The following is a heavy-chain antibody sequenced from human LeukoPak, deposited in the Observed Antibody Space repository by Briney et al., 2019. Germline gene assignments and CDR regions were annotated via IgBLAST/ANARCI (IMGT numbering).Heavy chain of an antibody. CDR2: IYYSGST. V-gene: IGHV4-39*01. CDR3: ARRVRGVPFDY. CDR1: GGSISSSSYY. D-gene: IGHD3-10*01. Sequence: SETLSLTCTVSGGSISSSSYYWGWIRQPPGRGLEWIGSIYYSGSTYYNPSLKSRVTISVDTSKNQFPLKLSSVTAADTAVYYCARRVRGVPFDYWGQGTLVTVSS. J-gene: IGHJ4*02.